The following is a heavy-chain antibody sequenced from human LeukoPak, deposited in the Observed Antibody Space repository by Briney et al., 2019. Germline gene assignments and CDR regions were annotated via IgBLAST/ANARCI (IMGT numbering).Heavy chain of an antibody. V-gene: IGHV4-59*01. CDR1: GGSISSYY. CDR2: IYYSGST. CDR3: ARGDYGDYVDY. Sequence: SETLSLTCTVSGGSISSYYWSWIRQPPGKGLEWIGYIYYSGSTNYNPSLKSRVTISVDTSENQLSMKLSSVTAADAAVYYCARGDYGDYVDYWGQGTLVTVSS. J-gene: IGHJ4*02. D-gene: IGHD4-17*01.